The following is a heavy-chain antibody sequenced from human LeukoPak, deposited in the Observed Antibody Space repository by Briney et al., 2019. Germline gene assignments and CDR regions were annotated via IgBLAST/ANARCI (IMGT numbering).Heavy chain of an antibody. CDR1: GFTFAA. CDR3: AKDKFDGSESYYFDY. Sequence: GGSLRLSCAASGFTFAAMHWVRQAPGQGLEWVSLISWDGGRTYYADSVKGRFTISRDNSKNSLYLQMNSLRAEDTALYYCAKDKFDGSESYYFDYWGQGTLVTVSS. D-gene: IGHD3-10*01. J-gene: IGHJ4*02. CDR2: ISWDGGRT. V-gene: IGHV3-43D*03.